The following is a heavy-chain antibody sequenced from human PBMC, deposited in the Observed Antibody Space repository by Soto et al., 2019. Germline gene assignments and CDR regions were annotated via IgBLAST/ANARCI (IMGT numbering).Heavy chain of an antibody. J-gene: IGHJ3*02. CDR3: ARDDYGDYSHQNRGHNVHDAFDI. CDR2: ISAHNGKT. D-gene: IGHD4-17*01. V-gene: IGHV1-18*01. CDR1: GYTFTSYG. Sequence: EASVKVSCKASGYTFTSYGISWVRQAPGQGLEWMGWISAHNGKTNYAQKHQGRVTMTTDTSTSTAYMELRSLRSDDTAVYYCARDDYGDYSHQNRGHNVHDAFDIWGQGTMVTVSS.